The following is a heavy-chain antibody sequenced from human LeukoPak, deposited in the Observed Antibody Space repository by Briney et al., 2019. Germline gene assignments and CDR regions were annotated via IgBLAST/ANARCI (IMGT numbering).Heavy chain of an antibody. CDR3: AREWNYESSGYFYYY. J-gene: IGHJ4*02. V-gene: IGHV1-69*13. D-gene: IGHD3-22*01. CDR2: IIPLFGTP. CDR1: GYTFTSYA. Sequence: SVKVSCKASGYTFTSYAMNWVRQAPGQGLEWMGGIIPLFGTPNYAQKFQGRVTITADESTSTAYMELSGLRFEDTAVYYCAREWNYESSGYFYYYWGQGTLVTVSS.